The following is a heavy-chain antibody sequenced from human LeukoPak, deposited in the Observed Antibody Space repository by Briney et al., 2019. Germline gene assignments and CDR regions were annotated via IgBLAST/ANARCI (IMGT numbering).Heavy chain of an antibody. CDR1: GFSVRSNY. D-gene: IGHD6-19*01. CDR2: IYSGGST. CDR3: AREVAGTDGYFDY. Sequence: GGSLRLSRAASGFSVRSNYMSCVRQAPGKGLECGSVIYSGGSTYYADSVKGRFTISRDNSKNTLYLQMKSLRAEDTAVYYCAREVAGTDGYFDYWGQGTLVTVSS. J-gene: IGHJ4*02. V-gene: IGHV3-53*01.